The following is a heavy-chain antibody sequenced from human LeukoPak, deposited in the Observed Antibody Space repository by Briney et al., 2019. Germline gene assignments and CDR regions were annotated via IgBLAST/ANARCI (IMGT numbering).Heavy chain of an antibody. CDR1: GFTFGDYA. D-gene: IGHD6-13*01. J-gene: IGHJ4*02. Sequence: PGRSLRLSCAASGFTFGDYAMHWVWQAPGKGLEWVSGISWNSGSIGYADSVKGRFTISRDNAKNSLYLQMNSLRAEDMALYYCAKDRVSYSSSWAFDYWGQGTLVTVSS. CDR3: AKDRVSYSSSWAFDY. CDR2: ISWNSGSI. V-gene: IGHV3-9*03.